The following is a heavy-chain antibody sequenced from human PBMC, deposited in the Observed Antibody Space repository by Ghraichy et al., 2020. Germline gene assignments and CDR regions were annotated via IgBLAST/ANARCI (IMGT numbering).Heavy chain of an antibody. CDR2: INHSGST. CDR1: GGSFSGYY. Sequence: SETLSLTCAVYGGSFSGYYWSWIRQPPGKGLEWIGEINHSGSTNYNPSLKSRVTISVDTSKNQFSLKLSSVTAADTAVYYCARKRGYSYGYFDYWGQGTLVTVSS. V-gene: IGHV4-34*01. CDR3: ARKRGYSYGYFDY. D-gene: IGHD5-18*01. J-gene: IGHJ4*02.